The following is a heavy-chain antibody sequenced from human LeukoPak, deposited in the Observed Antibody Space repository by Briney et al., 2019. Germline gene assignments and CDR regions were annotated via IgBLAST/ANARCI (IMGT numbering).Heavy chain of an antibody. D-gene: IGHD3-9*01. V-gene: IGHV4-39*01. CDR2: TNYSGTT. CDR1: GGSISSSSYY. CDR3: ARQGSGYDILTGYPKGSYYYYMDV. Sequence: PSETLSLTCTVSGGSISSSSYYWGWIPQPPGNGLEWIGSTNYSGTTYYNTSLKSRVTISVDTSKNQFSLKLSSVTAADTAVYYCARQGSGYDILTGYPKGSYYYYMDVWGKGTTVTISS. J-gene: IGHJ6*03.